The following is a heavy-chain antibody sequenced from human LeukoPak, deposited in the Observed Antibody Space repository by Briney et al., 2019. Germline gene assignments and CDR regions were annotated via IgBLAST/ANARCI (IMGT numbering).Heavy chain of an antibody. CDR3: ARDFVLDKGGYYLEDAFDI. D-gene: IGHD3-22*01. CDR1: GFTFSDYY. J-gene: IGHJ3*02. V-gene: IGHV3-11*01. Sequence: GGSLRLSCAASGFTFSDYYMSWIRQAPGKGLEWVSYISSSGSTIYYADSVKGRFTISRDNAKNSLYLQMNSLRAEDTAVYYCARDFVLDKGGYYLEDAFDIWGQGTMVTVSS. CDR2: ISSSGSTI.